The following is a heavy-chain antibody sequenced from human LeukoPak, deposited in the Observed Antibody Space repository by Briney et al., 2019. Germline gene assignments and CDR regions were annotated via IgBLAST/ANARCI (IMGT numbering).Heavy chain of an antibody. J-gene: IGHJ4*02. D-gene: IGHD5-18*01. CDR2: IYYSGST. V-gene: IGHV4-59*01. Sequence: SETMSLTCTVPGGSISSYYWSWIRQPPGKGLEWIGYIYYSGSTNYNPSLKSRVTISVDTSKNQFSLKLSSVTAADTAVYYCARDSYGYVVGTDYWGQGTLVTVSS. CDR1: GGSISSYY. CDR3: ARDSYGYVVGTDY.